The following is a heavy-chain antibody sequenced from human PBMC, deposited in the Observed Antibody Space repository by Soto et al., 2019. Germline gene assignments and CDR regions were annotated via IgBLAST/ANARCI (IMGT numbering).Heavy chain of an antibody. D-gene: IGHD1-1*01. J-gene: IGHJ4*02. V-gene: IGHV3-15*07. CDR2: IKSSTDGGTA. CDR3: KSFFQLRGTLFDY. CDR1: GFSFKDAW. Sequence: EVQLVESGGGFVESGWSLRLSCAASGFSFKDAWMTWVRQAPGKGLAWVGRIKSSTDGGTADYGAAVKGSFTMSRDDSKATLYLHMDGIKREDTGVYYCKSFFQLRGTLFDYWGPATQVNVSS.